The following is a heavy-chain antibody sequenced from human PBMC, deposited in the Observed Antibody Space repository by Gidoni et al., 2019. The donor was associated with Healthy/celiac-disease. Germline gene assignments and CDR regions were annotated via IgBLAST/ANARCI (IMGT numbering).Heavy chain of an antibody. CDR3: ARLRRVYDSSGYYWGYFDY. CDR2: IGTAGDT. J-gene: IGHJ4*02. CDR1: GFTFSSYD. V-gene: IGHV3-13*01. D-gene: IGHD3-22*01. Sequence: EVQLVESGGGLVQPGGSLRLSCAASGFTFSSYDMHWVRQATGKGLEWVSAIGTAGDTYYPGSVKGRFTISRENAKNSLYLQMNSLRAGDTAVYYCARLRRVYDSSGYYWGYFDYWGQGTLVTVSS.